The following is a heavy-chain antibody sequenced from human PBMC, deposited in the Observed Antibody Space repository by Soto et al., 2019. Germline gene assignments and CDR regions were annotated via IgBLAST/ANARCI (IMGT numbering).Heavy chain of an antibody. CDR3: AGEGVTSSMSLPWMGYHYYGLDV. V-gene: IGHV1-69*12. Sequence: QVQLVQSGAEVKKPGSSVKVSCRAPGGTFNSHTISWVRQAPGQGLAWMGGIMPMFGVTNYARKFQGRSTMTANESTTTAYMEVGGRTSEDTAVYYCAGEGVTSSMSLPWMGYHYYGLDVWGQGTTVIVSS. J-gene: IGHJ6*02. CDR1: GGTFNSHT. D-gene: IGHD2-2*01. CDR2: IMPMFGVT.